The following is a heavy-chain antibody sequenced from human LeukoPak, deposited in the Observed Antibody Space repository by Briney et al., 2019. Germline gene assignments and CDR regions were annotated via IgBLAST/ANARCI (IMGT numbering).Heavy chain of an antibody. CDR1: GYTFTSYY. D-gene: IGHD3-22*01. Sequence: EASVKVSCKASGYTFTSYYMHWVRQAPGQGLEWMRIINPSGGSTSYAQKFQGRVTMTRDTSTSTVYMELSSLRSEDTAVYYCARDDSSGYYPFYFDYWGQGTLVTVSS. CDR2: INPSGGST. CDR3: ARDDSSGYYPFYFDY. J-gene: IGHJ4*02. V-gene: IGHV1-46*01.